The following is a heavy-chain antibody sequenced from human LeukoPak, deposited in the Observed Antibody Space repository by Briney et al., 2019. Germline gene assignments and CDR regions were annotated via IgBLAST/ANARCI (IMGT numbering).Heavy chain of an antibody. J-gene: IGHJ5*02. V-gene: IGHV1-46*01. D-gene: IGHD2-2*01. CDR3: ARDRRYCSSTSCYAAGYSSGPTFDP. Sequence: ASVKVSCKASGYTFTSYYMHWVRQAPGQGLEWMGIINPSGGSTSYAQKFQGRVTMTTDTSTSTAYMELRSLRSDDTAVYYCARDRRYCSSTSCYAAGYSSGPTFDPWGQGTLVTVSS. CDR1: GYTFTSYY. CDR2: INPSGGST.